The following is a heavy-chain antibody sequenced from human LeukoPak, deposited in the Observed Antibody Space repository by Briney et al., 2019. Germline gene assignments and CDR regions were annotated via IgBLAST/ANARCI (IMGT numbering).Heavy chain of an antibody. V-gene: IGHV1-69*13. Sequence: SVKVSSKASGGTFSNYAISWVRQAPGQGLEWMGGIIPIFGTANYAQKFQGRVTITADESTSTAYMELSSLRSEDTAVYYCARGDSAYDLFGHIDYWGQGTLVTVSS. CDR1: GGTFSNYA. CDR2: IIPIFGTA. J-gene: IGHJ4*02. CDR3: ARGDSAYDLFGHIDY. D-gene: IGHD5-12*01.